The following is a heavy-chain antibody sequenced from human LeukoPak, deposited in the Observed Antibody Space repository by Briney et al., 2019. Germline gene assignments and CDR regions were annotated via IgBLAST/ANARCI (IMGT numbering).Heavy chain of an antibody. Sequence: GGSLRLSCAASGFTFSSYGMHWVRQAPGKGLEWVAVIWYGGSNKYYADSVKGRFTITRDNSKNTLYLQMNSLRAEDTAVYYCAKDSVGFGYSYGYPDYWGQGTLVTVSS. J-gene: IGHJ4*02. CDR1: GFTFSSYG. V-gene: IGHV3-30*02. CDR2: IWYGGSNK. D-gene: IGHD5-18*01. CDR3: AKDSVGFGYSYGYPDY.